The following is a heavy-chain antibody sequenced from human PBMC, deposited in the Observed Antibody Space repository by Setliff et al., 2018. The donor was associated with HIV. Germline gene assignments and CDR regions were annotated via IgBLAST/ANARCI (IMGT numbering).Heavy chain of an antibody. D-gene: IGHD6-19*01. CDR1: GGTFTNYG. CDR3: ARYGSGWPLWYFDL. CDR2: ISAYNGNT. J-gene: IGHJ2*01. Sequence: ASVKVSCKASGGTFTNYGISWVRQAPGQGLEWMGWISAYNGNTNYAQKLQGRVTMTTDTSTSTAYMELRSLRSDDTAVYYCARYGSGWPLWYFDLWGRGTLVTVSS. V-gene: IGHV1-18*01.